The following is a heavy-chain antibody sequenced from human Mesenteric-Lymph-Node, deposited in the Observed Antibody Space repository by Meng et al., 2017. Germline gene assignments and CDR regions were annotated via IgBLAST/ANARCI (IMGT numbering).Heavy chain of an antibody. Sequence: GSLKISCVASGFTLSSNWMTWVRQAPGKGLEWVANIKQDGSEKNYVDSVKGRFTISRDNAKNSVFLQMNSLRDEDTAVYYCARGVGYIVYWGQGTLVTVSS. CDR1: GFTLSSNW. D-gene: IGHD1-1*01. J-gene: IGHJ4*02. CDR3: ARGVGYIVY. V-gene: IGHV3-7*01. CDR2: IKQDGSEK.